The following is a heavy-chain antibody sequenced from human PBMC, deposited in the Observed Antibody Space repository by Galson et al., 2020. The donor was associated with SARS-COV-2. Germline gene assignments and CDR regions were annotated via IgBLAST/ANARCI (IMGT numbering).Heavy chain of an antibody. D-gene: IGHD3-16*02. V-gene: IGHV4-30-4*01. Sequence: ASETLSLTCTVSGDSISSGDYQWSWIRQPPGKGLEWIGYIYYVGTTFYNPFLKSRVTISLDASQNQFSLRLSSVTAADTAVYYCARGLVRYTQLSYNFLDPWGQGSLVTVSS. CDR3: ARGLVRYTQLSYNFLDP. J-gene: IGHJ5*02. CDR1: GDSISSGDYQ. CDR2: IYYVGTT.